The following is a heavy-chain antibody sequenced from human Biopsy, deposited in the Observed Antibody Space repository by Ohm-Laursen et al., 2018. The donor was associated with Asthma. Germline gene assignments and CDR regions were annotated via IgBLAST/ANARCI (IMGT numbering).Heavy chain of an antibody. CDR2: ISYDGNHK. CDR1: GFMFRSFG. D-gene: IGHD5-12*01. J-gene: IGHJ4*02. Sequence: SLRLSCTASGFMFRSFGMHWVRQAPGKGLEWVAVISYDGNHKFYEDSVKGRFTISRDNSKNTLYLQMNSLRTEDTAVYYCAKRRGYSGHDNDYWGQGTLVIVPS. V-gene: IGHV3-30*18. CDR3: AKRRGYSGHDNDY.